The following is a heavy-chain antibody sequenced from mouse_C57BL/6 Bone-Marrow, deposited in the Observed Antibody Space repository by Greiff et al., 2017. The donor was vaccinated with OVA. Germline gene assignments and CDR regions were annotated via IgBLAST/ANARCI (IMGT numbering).Heavy chain of an antibody. CDR1: GYTFTEYT. Sequence: QVQLQQSGAELVKPGASVKLSCKASGYTFTEYTIHWVKQRSGQGLEWIGWFYPGSGSIKYNEKFKDKATLTADKSSSTVYMELSRLTSEDSAVYFCARHEDIYYYGSSYVAWVYWGQGTLVTVSA. V-gene: IGHV1-62-2*01. J-gene: IGHJ3*01. D-gene: IGHD1-1*01. CDR3: ARHEDIYYYGSSYVAWVY. CDR2: FYPGSGSI.